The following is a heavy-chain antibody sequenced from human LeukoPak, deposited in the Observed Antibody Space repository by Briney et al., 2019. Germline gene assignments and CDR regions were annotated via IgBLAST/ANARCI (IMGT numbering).Heavy chain of an antibody. V-gene: IGHV3-23*01. CDR2: ISVSGNT. D-gene: IGHD2-15*01. CDR3: AKAPVTTCSGAYCYPFDY. CDR1: GFTLSSCA. Sequence: SGGSLRLSCAASGFTLSSCAMSWVRQGPGKGLEWVSAISVSGNTYHADSVKGRFTISRDSSKNTLYLQMNSLRAEDAAVYYCAKAPVTTCSGAYCYPFDYWGQGTLVTVSS. J-gene: IGHJ4*02.